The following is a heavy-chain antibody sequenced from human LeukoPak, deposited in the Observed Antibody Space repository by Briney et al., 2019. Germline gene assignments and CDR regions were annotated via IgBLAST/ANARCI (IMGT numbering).Heavy chain of an antibody. CDR2: IKSKTDGGTT. CDR3: TTANDFGVVRDYYYYYMDV. J-gene: IGHJ6*03. D-gene: IGHD3-3*01. CDR1: GFTFSNAW. Sequence: GGSLRLSCAASGFTFSNAWMSWVRQAPGKGLEWVGRIKSKTDGGTTDYAAPVKGRFTISRDDSKDTLYLQMNSLKTEDTAVYYCTTANDFGVVRDYYYYYMDVWGKGTTVTVSS. V-gene: IGHV3-15*01.